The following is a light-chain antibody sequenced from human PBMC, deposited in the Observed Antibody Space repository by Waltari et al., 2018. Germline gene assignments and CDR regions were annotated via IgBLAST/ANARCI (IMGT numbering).Light chain of an antibody. CDR1: TSD. V-gene: IGLV1-40*01. CDR2: HNN. Sequence: QSILTQPPSVSGAPGQRATISCTGTTSDVQWYQQLPGRAPTLLIYHNNNRPSGVPDRFSGSKSGTSASLAITGLQAEDEADYYCQSYDSTLIVGGGTKLTVL. CDR3: QSYDSTLI. J-gene: IGLJ2*01.